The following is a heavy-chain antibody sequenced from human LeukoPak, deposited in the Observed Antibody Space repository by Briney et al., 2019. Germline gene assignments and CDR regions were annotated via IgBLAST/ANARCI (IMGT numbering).Heavy chain of an antibody. V-gene: IGHV1-2*02. D-gene: IGHD3-3*01. CDR2: INPNSGGT. CDR3: ARSYDFWSGPPLEP. J-gene: IGHJ5*02. Sequence: GASVKVSCKASGYTFTGHYMRWVRQAPGQGLEWMGWINPNSGGTKYAQKFQGRVTLTRDTSISTAYMELSRLRCDDTAVYYCARSYDFWSGPPLEPWGQGTLVTVSS. CDR1: GYTFTGHY.